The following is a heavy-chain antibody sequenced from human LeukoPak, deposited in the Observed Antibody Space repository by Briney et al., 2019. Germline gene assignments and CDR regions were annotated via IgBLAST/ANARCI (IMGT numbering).Heavy chain of an antibody. CDR1: GFTFSRYA. V-gene: IGHV3-64D*06. CDR2: ISSNGGST. J-gene: IGHJ4*02. D-gene: IGHD3-10*01. Sequence: GGALRLSCSASGFTFSRYAMHWVRQAPGKGLEYVSAISSNGGSTYYADSVKGRSTISRDNSKNTLYLQMSSLRAEDTAVYYCVKDGSGSYYTPYFDYWGQGTLVTVSS. CDR3: VKDGSGSYYTPYFDY.